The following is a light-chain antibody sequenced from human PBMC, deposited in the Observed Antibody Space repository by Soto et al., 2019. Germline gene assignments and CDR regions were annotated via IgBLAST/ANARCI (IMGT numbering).Light chain of an antibody. CDR3: QQSYSTPRT. CDR1: QSISTY. J-gene: IGKJ1*01. V-gene: IGKV1-39*01. CDR2: AAS. Sequence: DIQMTQSPSPLSASVGDRVTITCRASQSISTYLNWYQQKPGKAPNLLIYAASSLQSGVPSRFSGSGSGTDFTLTISSLQPEDFATYYCQQSYSTPRTFGQGTKVDNK.